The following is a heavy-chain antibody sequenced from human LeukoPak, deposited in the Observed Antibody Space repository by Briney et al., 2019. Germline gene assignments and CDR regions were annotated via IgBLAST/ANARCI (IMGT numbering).Heavy chain of an antibody. D-gene: IGHD1-26*01. CDR3: AVGHDYGDY. CDR2: FSISSSYT. CDR1: GFTFSDYY. J-gene: IGHJ4*02. V-gene: IGHV3-11*03. Sequence: PGGPLRLSCAASGFTFSDYYMSWIRQAPGKGLEWVPYFSISSSYTNYADSVKGRFTISRDNAKNSLYLQMNSLRAEDSAVYYCAVGHDYGDYWGQGTLVTVSS.